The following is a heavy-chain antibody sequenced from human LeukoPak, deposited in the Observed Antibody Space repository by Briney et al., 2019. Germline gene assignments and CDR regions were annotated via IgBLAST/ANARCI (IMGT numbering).Heavy chain of an antibody. D-gene: IGHD2-15*01. J-gene: IGHJ4*02. CDR1: GFTFSSSA. Sequence: TGGSLRLSCAASGFTFSSSAMSWVRQAPGKGLEWVSAISNNGGYTYYADSVQGRFTISRDNSKSTLCLQMNSLRAEDTAVYYCAKQLGYCSDGSCYFPYWGQGTLDTVSS. V-gene: IGHV3-23*01. CDR3: AKQLGYCSDGSCYFPY. CDR2: ISNNGGYT.